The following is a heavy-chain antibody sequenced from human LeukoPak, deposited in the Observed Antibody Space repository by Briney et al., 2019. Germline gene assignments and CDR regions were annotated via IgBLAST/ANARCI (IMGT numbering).Heavy chain of an antibody. V-gene: IGHV3-23*01. CDR1: RFTISSYA. CDR3: ARHLSGVTGYTYGRGIDY. J-gene: IGHJ4*02. D-gene: IGHD5-18*01. Sequence: GGSLRLSCAASRFTISSYAMSWVRQAPGKGLEWVSGISGSSGSTYYADSVKGRFTIARDKSKNTVYLQMNTLRAEDTAVYYCARHLSGVTGYTYGRGIDYWGQGTLVTVSS. CDR2: ISGSSGST.